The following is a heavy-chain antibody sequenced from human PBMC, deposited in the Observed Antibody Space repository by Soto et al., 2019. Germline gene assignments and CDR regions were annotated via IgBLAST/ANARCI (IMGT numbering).Heavy chain of an antibody. J-gene: IGHJ4*02. CDR3: ASSQKGYNWNYFDH. Sequence: ASETLSLTCAVSGGSISGSYYYWGWLRQSPGRGPEWIGSVFYTGFTSYNPSLESRVSVSVDTSKNQFSLKVSAVTAADTAVCYCASSQKGYNWNYFDHWGQGALVTVSS. CDR1: GGSISGSYYY. V-gene: IGHV4-39*01. CDR2: VFYTGFT. D-gene: IGHD1-20*01.